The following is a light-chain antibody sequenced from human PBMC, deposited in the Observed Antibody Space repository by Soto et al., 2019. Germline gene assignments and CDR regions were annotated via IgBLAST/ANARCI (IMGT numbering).Light chain of an antibody. V-gene: IGLV2-14*01. Sequence: QSALTQPASVSGSPGQSITISCTGTSSDVGGYNYVSWYQQQPGKAPKLMIYDVSNRPSGVSNRFSGSKSGNTASLTIAGLPADDADDYYCSSYTSSSTLVVFGGGTKLTVL. CDR3: SSYTSSSTLVV. J-gene: IGLJ2*01. CDR2: DVS. CDR1: SSDVGGYNY.